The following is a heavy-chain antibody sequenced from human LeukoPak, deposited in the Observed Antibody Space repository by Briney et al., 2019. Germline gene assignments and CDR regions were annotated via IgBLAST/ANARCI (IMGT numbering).Heavy chain of an antibody. CDR3: ARERDVFEYSRSAMDAFDI. CDR1: GGSISSYY. V-gene: IGHV4-4*07. D-gene: IGHD6-6*01. J-gene: IGHJ3*02. Sequence: SETLSLTCTVSGGSISSYYWSWIRQPAGKGLEWIGRIYTSGSTNYNPSLKSRVTMSVDTSKNQFSLKLSSVTAADTAVYYCARERDVFEYSRSAMDAFDIWGQGTMVTVSS. CDR2: IYTSGST.